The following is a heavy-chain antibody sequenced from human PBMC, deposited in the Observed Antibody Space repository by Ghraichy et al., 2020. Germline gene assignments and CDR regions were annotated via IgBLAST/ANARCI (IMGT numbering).Heavy chain of an antibody. Sequence: ASLKVSCKASVYTFTSYAINWVRQATGQGLEWMGWMNPNSGNTGSAQKFQDRVTMTKNISISTAYMELSSLRSEDTAVYYCARGVRDGYNLGAFDIWGQGTMVPVSS. CDR1: VYTFTSYA. D-gene: IGHD5-24*01. CDR2: MNPNSGNT. V-gene: IGHV1-8*01. CDR3: ARGVRDGYNLGAFDI. J-gene: IGHJ3*02.